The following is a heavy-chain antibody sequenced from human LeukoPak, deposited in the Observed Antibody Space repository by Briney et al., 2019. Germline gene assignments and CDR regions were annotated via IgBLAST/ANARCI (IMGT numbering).Heavy chain of an antibody. CDR3: ARATEPAAQMGYYYYYMAV. V-gene: IGHV4-4*07. CDR1: GGSISSYY. J-gene: IGHJ6*03. Sequence: SETLSLTCTVSGGSISSYYWNWIRQPAGKGLEWVGRIYASGSTNYSPSLKSRVTMSVDTSKNQFSLILNSVTAADTAVYYCARATEPAAQMGYYYYYMAVWGKGTMVTVSS. CDR2: IYASGST. D-gene: IGHD2-2*01.